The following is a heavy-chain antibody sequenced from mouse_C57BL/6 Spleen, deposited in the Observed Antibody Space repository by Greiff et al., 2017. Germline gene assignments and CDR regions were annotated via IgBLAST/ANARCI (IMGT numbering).Heavy chain of an antibody. D-gene: IGHD1-1*01. Sequence: VQLQQPGAELVKPGASVKLSCKASGYTFTSYWMHWVKQRPGQGLEWIGMIHPNIGSTNYNEKFKSKATLTVDKSSSTAYMQLSSLTSEDSAVYYCARAYYVRSEWFAYWGQGTLVTVSA. CDR3: ARAYYVRSEWFAY. J-gene: IGHJ3*01. V-gene: IGHV1-64*01. CDR1: GYTFTSYW. CDR2: IHPNIGST.